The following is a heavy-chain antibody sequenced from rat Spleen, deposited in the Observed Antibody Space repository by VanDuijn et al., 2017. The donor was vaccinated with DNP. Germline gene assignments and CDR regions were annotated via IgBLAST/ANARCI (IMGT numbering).Heavy chain of an antibody. CDR3: AKGLQWDWYFDF. J-gene: IGHJ1*01. CDR1: GFTFSSFA. V-gene: IGHV5-25*01. D-gene: IGHD1-1*01. CDR2: ITSGGSNT. Sequence: EVQLVESGGGLVQPGRSLKLSCAASGFTFSSFAMAWVRQAPKKGLEWVATITSGGSNTYYPDSVKGRFTISRDNAKSTLYLQMDSLRSEDTATYYCAKGLQWDWYFDFWGPGTMVTVSS.